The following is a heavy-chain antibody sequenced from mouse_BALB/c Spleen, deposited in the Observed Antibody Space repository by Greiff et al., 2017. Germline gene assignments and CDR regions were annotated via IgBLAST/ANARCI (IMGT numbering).Heavy chain of an antibody. CDR1: GYSFTSYW. J-gene: IGHJ4*01. CDR3: ARSLFTTVVARDYYAMDY. CDR2: IDPSDSET. D-gene: IGHD1-1*01. Sequence: VQLQQSGPQLVRPGASVKISCKASGYSFTSYWMHWVKQRPGQGLEWIGMIDPSDSETRLNQKFKDKATLTVDKSSSTAYMQLSSPTSEDSAVYYCARSLFTTVVARDYYAMDYWGQGTSVTGSS. V-gene: IGHV1S126*01.